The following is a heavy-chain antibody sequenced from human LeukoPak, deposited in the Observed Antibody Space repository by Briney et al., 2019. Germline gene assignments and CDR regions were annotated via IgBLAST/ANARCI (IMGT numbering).Heavy chain of an antibody. CDR2: IKQDGSEK. D-gene: IGHD4-17*01. Sequence: GGSLRLSCAATGFTFSSYWMSLVRQAPGKGLEWVANIKQDGSEKYYVDSVKGRFTISRDNAKNSLYLQMNSLRAEDTAVYYCAAETTVTYYGLDVWGQGTTVTVSS. CDR3: AAETTVTYYGLDV. V-gene: IGHV3-7*01. CDR1: GFTFSSYW. J-gene: IGHJ6*02.